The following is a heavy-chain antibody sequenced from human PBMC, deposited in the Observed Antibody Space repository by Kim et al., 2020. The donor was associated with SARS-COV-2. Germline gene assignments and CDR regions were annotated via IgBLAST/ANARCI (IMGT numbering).Heavy chain of an antibody. J-gene: IGHJ4*02. V-gene: IGHV1-3*01. D-gene: IGHD3-10*01. CDR2: INAGNGNT. CDR3: ARGPGSEPGVIILGIFDY. CDR1: GYTFTSYA. Sequence: ASVKVSCKASGYTFTSYAMHWVRQAPGQRLEWMGWINAGNGNTKYSQKFQGRVTITRDTSASTAYMELSSLRSEDTAVYYCARGPGSEPGVIILGIFDYWGQGTLVTVSS.